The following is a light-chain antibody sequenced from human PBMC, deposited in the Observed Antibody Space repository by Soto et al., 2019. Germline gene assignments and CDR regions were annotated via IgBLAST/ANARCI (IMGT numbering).Light chain of an antibody. V-gene: IGLV2-14*01. CDR2: EVS. Sequence: QSALTQPASVSGSPGQSITISCTGTSSNVGGYNYVSWYQQHPGKAPKLMIYEVSNRPSGVSNRFSGSKSGNTASLTISWLQDEDEADYYCSSYTSSSTLVFGGGTKLTVL. J-gene: IGLJ2*01. CDR3: SSYTSSSTLV. CDR1: SSNVGGYNY.